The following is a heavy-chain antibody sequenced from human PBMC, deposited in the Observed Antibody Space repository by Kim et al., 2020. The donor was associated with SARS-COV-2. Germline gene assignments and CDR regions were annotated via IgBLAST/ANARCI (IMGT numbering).Heavy chain of an antibody. J-gene: IGHJ5*02. D-gene: IGHD6-13*01. CDR1: GYTLTELS. CDR3: ATGHQTRIAAAGWFDP. Sequence: ASVKVSCKVSGYTLTELSMHWVRQAPGKGLEWMGGFDPEDGETIYAQKFQGRVTMTEDTSTDTAYMELSSLRSEDTAVYYCATGHQTRIAAAGWFDPWGQGTLVTVSS. V-gene: IGHV1-24*01. CDR2: FDPEDGET.